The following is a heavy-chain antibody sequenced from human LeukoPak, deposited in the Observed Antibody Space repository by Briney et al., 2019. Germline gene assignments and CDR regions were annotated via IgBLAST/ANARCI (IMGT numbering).Heavy chain of an antibody. CDR1: GGSITTSIYY. V-gene: IGHV4-39*01. Sequence: SETLSLTCTVSGGSITTSIYYWGWIRQPPGKGLEWIGSIYYSGSTYYNPSLKSRVTISVDTSKNQFSLKLSSVTAADTAVYYCARRGGSYRPGGYWGQGTLVTVSS. J-gene: IGHJ4*02. D-gene: IGHD1-26*01. CDR2: IYYSGST. CDR3: ARRGGSYRPGGY.